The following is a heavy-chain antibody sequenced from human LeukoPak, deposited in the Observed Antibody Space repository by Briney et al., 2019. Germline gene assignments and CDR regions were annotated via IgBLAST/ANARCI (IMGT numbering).Heavy chain of an antibody. D-gene: IGHD4-23*01. V-gene: IGHV3-23*01. CDR2: ITAATSST. J-gene: IGHJ3*01. CDR3: AKDPNGDYVGAFDF. CDR1: GFTFSIYA. Sequence: GGSLRLSCAASGFTFSIYAMHWVRQAPGKGLEGVSTITAATSSTIYADPVKGRFTISRDNSKRTLYLQKNSLRDEDTAMYYCAKDPNGDYVGAFDFWGQGTVVTVSS.